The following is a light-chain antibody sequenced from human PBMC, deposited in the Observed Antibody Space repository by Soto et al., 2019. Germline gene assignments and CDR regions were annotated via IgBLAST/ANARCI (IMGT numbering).Light chain of an antibody. Sequence: DIVMTQSPLSLPVTPGEPASISCRSSQSLLHSNGYNYLDWYLQKPGQSPQLLIYLGSNRASGVPDRFSGSGSGTDFTLKISRVEAEDVGVYYSMHALRSAPQLTLGPVTTVDIK. CDR2: LGS. J-gene: IGKJ3*01. CDR1: QSLLHSNGYNY. CDR3: MHALRSAPQLT. V-gene: IGKV2-28*01.